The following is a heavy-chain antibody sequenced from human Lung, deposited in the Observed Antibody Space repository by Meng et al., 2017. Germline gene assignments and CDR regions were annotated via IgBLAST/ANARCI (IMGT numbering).Heavy chain of an antibody. J-gene: IGHJ4*02. Sequence: VQSWEEVKRPGAAGKVSCKPSGDNFPGDWLQWVRRAPGQGLEWMGRIDPKSGDTHYAQGFQGRVTMTGDTSISTAYMELSGLRSDDTAMYYCARDEDISAAGKLFGDYWGQGTLVTVSS. V-gene: IGHV1-2*06. D-gene: IGHD6-13*01. CDR3: ARDEDISAAGKLFGDY. CDR2: IDPKSGDT. CDR1: GDNFPGDW.